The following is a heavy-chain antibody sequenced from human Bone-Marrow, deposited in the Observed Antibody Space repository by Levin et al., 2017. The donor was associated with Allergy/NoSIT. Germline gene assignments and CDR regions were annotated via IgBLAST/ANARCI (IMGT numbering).Heavy chain of an antibody. CDR3: AHISSKDFWDDFSHGGFFDF. D-gene: IGHD3/OR15-3a*01. J-gene: IGHJ4*02. V-gene: IGHV2-5*01. CDR1: GFSLSTRGVG. Sequence: SGPTLVKPTQTLTVTCTFSGFSLSTRGVGVTWIRQPPGKALEWLALLYGHDDKRYSPYLHDRLKVAKDPSKNEVVLTLSNLNPADTGTYFCAHISSKDFWDDFSHGGFFDFWGQGSPVTVSS. CDR2: LYGHDDK.